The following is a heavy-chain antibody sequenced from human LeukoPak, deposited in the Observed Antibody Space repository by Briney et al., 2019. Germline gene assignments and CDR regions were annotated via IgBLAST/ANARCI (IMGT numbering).Heavy chain of an antibody. CDR1: GFTFGTYS. V-gene: IGHV3-48*01. J-gene: IGHJ4*02. Sequence: PGGSLRLSCAASGFTFGTYSMNWARQAPGKGLEWVSYISSSSGTIYYADSVKGRFTISRDNAKSSLYLQMNSLRADDTAVYFCAGPITAGYWGQGILVTVSS. CDR2: ISSSSGTI. CDR3: AGPITAGY. D-gene: IGHD3-16*01.